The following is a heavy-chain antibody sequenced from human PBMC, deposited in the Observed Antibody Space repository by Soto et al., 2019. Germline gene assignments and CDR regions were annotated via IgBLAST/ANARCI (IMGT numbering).Heavy chain of an antibody. J-gene: IGHJ6*02. CDR3: ARHESVDIVVARGMDV. V-gene: IGHV5-10-1*01. CDR2: IDPSDSYT. D-gene: IGHD2-2*01. Sequence: GESLKISCKGSGYSFTTYWINWVRQMPGKGLEWVGRIDPSDSYTNYSPSFQGHVTISADKSISTAYLQWSSLKASDTAMYYCARHESVDIVVARGMDVWGQGTTVTVSS. CDR1: GYSFTTYW.